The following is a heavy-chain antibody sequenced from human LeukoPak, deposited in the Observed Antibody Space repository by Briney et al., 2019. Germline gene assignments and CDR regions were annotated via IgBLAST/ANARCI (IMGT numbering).Heavy chain of an antibody. J-gene: IGHJ4*02. CDR1: GFTFEDYA. V-gene: IGHV3-21*01. CDR3: ARDFSSGSYYGDYYFDY. CDR2: INSRSSSI. D-gene: IGHD1-26*01. Sequence: PGRSVRLSCAASGFTFEDYAMNWVRQAPGKGLEWVSSINSRSSSIYYADSVKGRFTISRDNAKNSLYLQMNSLRAEDTAVYYCARDFSSGSYYGDYYFDYWGQGTLVTVSS.